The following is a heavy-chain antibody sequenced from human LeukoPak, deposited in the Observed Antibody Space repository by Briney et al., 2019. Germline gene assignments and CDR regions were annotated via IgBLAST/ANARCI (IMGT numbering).Heavy chain of an antibody. Sequence: PGGSLRLSCAASGFTFSSYSMYWVRQAPGKGLEYVSAINSDGGSTYYADSVKGRFTISRDNSKNTLYLQMGSLRAEDMAVYYCAKGAYYYYMDVRGKGTTVTVSS. V-gene: IGHV3-64*02. D-gene: IGHD3-16*01. CDR2: INSDGGST. J-gene: IGHJ6*03. CDR3: AKGAYYYYMDV. CDR1: GFTFSSYS.